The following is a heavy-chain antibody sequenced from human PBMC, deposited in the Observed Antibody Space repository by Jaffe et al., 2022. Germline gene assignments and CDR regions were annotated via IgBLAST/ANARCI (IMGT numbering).Heavy chain of an antibody. Sequence: QVQLQQWGAGLLKPSETLSLTCAVYGGSFSGYYWSWIRQPPGKGLEWIGEINHSGSTNYNPSLKSRVTISVDTSKNQFSLKLSSVTAADTAVYYCARSHDYGDLGAFDIWGQGTMVTVSS. J-gene: IGHJ3*02. CDR1: GGSFSGYY. D-gene: IGHD4-17*01. CDR3: ARSHDYGDLGAFDI. CDR2: INHSGST. V-gene: IGHV4-34*01.